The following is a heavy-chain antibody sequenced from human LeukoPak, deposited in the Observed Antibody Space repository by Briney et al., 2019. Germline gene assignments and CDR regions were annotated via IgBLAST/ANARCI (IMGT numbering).Heavy chain of an antibody. Sequence: GGSLRLSCAASGFTFSSYSMSWVRQAPGKGLEWVANINIDVSEKNYVDSVKGRFTISRDNAKNTLYLQMNSLRAEDTAVYYCARDRRLHFRDWFDPWGQGTLVTVSS. CDR2: INIDVSEK. CDR1: GFTFSSYS. V-gene: IGHV3-7*01. D-gene: IGHD5-24*01. CDR3: ARDRRLHFRDWFDP. J-gene: IGHJ5*02.